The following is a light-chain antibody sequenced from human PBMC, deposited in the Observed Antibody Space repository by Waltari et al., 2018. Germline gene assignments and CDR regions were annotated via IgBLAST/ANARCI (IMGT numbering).Light chain of an antibody. J-gene: IGKJ1*01. CDR1: QSISTW. V-gene: IGKV1-5*03. CDR3: QQFHNSWT. Sequence: DIQMTQSPSTLSASVGDRVTITCRASQSISTWLAWYQQKPGKAPKPLVYKASLLESGVPLRFSGSGSGTEFTLTISGLQPDDSATYYCQQFHNSWTFGQGTKVEIK. CDR2: KAS.